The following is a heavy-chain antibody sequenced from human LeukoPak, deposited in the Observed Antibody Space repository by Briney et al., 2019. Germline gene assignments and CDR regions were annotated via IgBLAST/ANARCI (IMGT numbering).Heavy chain of an antibody. J-gene: IGHJ4*02. D-gene: IGHD2-2*01. CDR3: SKDLCISTSCYAFDY. CDR1: GFTFSSYA. V-gene: IGHV3-23*01. Sequence: LTGGSLRLSCAASGFTFSSYAMSWVRQAPGKGLEWVSAISGSGGSTYYADSVMCRFTISRDNSNNSLYLQMNILRADDTAVYYCSKDLCISTSCYAFDYWGRGTLVTVSS. CDR2: ISGSGGST.